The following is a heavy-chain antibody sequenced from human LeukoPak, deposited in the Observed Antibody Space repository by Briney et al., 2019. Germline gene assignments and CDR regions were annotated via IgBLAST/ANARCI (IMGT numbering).Heavy chain of an antibody. Sequence: SETLSLTCTVSGGSISSSSYYWGWIRQPPGKGLEWIGSIYYSGSTYYNPSLKSRVTVSVDTSKNQFSLKLSSVTAADTAVYYCARRTRQQLVDYWGQGTLVTVSS. CDR1: GGSISSSSYY. CDR3: ARRTRQQLVDY. D-gene: IGHD6-13*01. V-gene: IGHV4-39*01. CDR2: IYYSGST. J-gene: IGHJ4*02.